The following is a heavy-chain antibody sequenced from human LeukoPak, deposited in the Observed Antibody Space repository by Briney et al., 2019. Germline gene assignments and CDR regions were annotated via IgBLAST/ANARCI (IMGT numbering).Heavy chain of an antibody. J-gene: IGHJ5*02. Sequence: GGSLRLSCAASGFTFSSYGMHWVRQAPGKGLEWVAVISYDGSNKYYADSVKGRFTISRDNSKHTLYLQMNSLRAEDTAVYYCAKGFYGYSSSWYSGNWFDPWGQGTLVTVSS. V-gene: IGHV3-30*18. CDR1: GFTFSSYG. CDR3: AKGFYGYSSSWYSGNWFDP. CDR2: ISYDGSNK. D-gene: IGHD6-13*01.